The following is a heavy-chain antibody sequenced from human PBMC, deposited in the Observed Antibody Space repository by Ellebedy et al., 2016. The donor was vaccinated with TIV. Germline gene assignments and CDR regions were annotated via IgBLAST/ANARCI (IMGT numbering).Heavy chain of an antibody. J-gene: IGHJ6*02. CDR2: IYYSGST. D-gene: IGHD3-10*01. CDR1: GGSISGDY. CDR3: ARERSTMVRGYFGMDV. V-gene: IGHV4-59*01. Sequence: PSETLSLTCTVSGGSISGDYWGWVRQPPGKGLEWIGYIYYSGSTNYNPSLKSRVTISVHTSKNQFSLKLKSVTAADTAAYYCARERSTMVRGYFGMDVWGPGTTVTVAS.